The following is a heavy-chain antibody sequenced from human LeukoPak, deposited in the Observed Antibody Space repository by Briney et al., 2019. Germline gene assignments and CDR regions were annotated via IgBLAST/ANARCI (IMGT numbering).Heavy chain of an antibody. Sequence: GGSLKLSCAASGFIFSGSAMHWVRQASGKGLEWVGRIRSKANNYATAYAASVKGRFTISRDDSKSTAYLQMNSLKTEDTAMYYCTRLPTNDYSIHNWFDPWGQGTLVTVSS. CDR1: GFIFSGSA. CDR2: IRSKANNYAT. J-gene: IGHJ5*02. V-gene: IGHV3-73*01. CDR3: TRLPTNDYSIHNWFDP. D-gene: IGHD4-11*01.